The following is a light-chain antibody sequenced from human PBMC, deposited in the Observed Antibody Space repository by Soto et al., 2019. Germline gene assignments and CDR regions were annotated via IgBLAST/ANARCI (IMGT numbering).Light chain of an antibody. J-gene: IGKJ2*01. CDR2: DAS. V-gene: IGKV3-11*01. Sequence: EIVLTQSPATLSLSPGERATLSCRASQSVSSYLAWYQQKPGQALRLLIYDASNRATGIPARFSGSGSGTDFTLTISSLEPEDFAVYYCQQRSHWPPAFGQGTKVEIK. CDR1: QSVSSY. CDR3: QQRSHWPPA.